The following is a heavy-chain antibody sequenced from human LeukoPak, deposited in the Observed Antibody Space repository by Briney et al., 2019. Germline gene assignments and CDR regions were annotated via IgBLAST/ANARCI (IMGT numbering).Heavy chain of an antibody. D-gene: IGHD6-19*01. V-gene: IGHV3-23*01. Sequence: TGGSLRLSCAASGFTFSSYAMSWVRQAPGKGLEWVSAISGSGGSTYYADSVKGRFTISRDNSKNTLYLQMNSLRAEDTAVYYCAKAGYSSGWYGDCFDPWGQGTLVTVSS. J-gene: IGHJ5*02. CDR3: AKAGYSSGWYGDCFDP. CDR1: GFTFSSYA. CDR2: ISGSGGST.